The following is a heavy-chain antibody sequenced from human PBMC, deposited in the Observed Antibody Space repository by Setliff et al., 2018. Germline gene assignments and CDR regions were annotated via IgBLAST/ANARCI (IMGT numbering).Heavy chain of an antibody. CDR1: GGTFSDYY. J-gene: IGHJ4*02. CDR2: INHRGST. CDR3: ARGRNIAARLLDS. D-gene: IGHD6-6*01. V-gene: IGHV4-34*01. Sequence: NPSETLSLTCAAYGGTFSDYYWTWIRQPPGKGLEWVGEINHRGSTTYNPSLKSRVTISVDTSKDQFSLKVISMTAADTAVYYCARGRNIAARLLDSWGQGTLVTVSS.